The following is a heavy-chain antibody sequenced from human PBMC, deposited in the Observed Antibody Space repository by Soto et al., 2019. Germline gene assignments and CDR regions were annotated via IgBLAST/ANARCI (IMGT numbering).Heavy chain of an antibody. CDR2: IIPILGIA. J-gene: IGHJ3*02. D-gene: IGHD2-15*01. Sequence: QVQLVQSGAEVKKPGSSVKVSCKASGGTFSSYTISWVRQAPGQGLEWMGRIIPILGIANYAQKFQGRVTITADKSTSTAYMELSSLRSEDTAVYYCARAVVTGDDAFDIWGQETMVTVSS. CDR3: ARAVVTGDDAFDI. CDR1: GGTFSSYT. V-gene: IGHV1-69*02.